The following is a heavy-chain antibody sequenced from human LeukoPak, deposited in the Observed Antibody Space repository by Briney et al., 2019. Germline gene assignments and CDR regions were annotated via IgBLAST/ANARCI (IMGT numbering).Heavy chain of an antibody. V-gene: IGHV4-34*01. CDR1: GGSFSGYY. Sequence: PAETLSLTCAVYGGSFSGYYWSWIRQPPGKGLEWIGEIDHSGSTNYNPSLKSRVTISVDMSKNQFSLKLSSVTAADTAVYYCARYAVVTATYDYWGQGTLVTVSS. D-gene: IGHD2-21*02. J-gene: IGHJ4*02. CDR2: IDHSGST. CDR3: ARYAVVTATYDY.